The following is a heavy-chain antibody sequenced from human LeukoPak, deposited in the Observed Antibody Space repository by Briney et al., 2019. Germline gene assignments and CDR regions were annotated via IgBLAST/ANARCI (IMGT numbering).Heavy chain of an antibody. D-gene: IGHD5-12*01. Sequence: PSETLSLTCTVSGGSISSYYWSWIRQPPGKGLEWIGYIYYSGSTNYNPSLKSRVTISVDTSKNQFSLKLSSVTAADTAVYYCARVPPLSPGFGYDSTKIYYYYMDVWGKGTTVTVSS. CDR2: IYYSGST. V-gene: IGHV4-59*01. CDR1: GGSISSYY. CDR3: ARVPPLSPGFGYDSTKIYYYYMDV. J-gene: IGHJ6*03.